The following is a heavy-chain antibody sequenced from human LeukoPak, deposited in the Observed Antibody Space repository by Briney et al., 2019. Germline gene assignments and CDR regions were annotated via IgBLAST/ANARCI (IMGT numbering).Heavy chain of an antibody. CDR1: GFTFDDYA. CDR2: IRGKPYGETT. CDR3: TRGSDTIFGVARDGFDP. D-gene: IGHD3-3*01. V-gene: IGHV3-49*04. Sequence: PGGSLRLSCAASGFTFDDYATSWVRQAPGKGLEWVGFIRGKPYGETTEYAASVQGRFTISRDDFESTTYLQLNSLKTEDTGVYYCTRGSDTIFGVARDGFDPWGQGTLVTVSS. J-gene: IGHJ5*02.